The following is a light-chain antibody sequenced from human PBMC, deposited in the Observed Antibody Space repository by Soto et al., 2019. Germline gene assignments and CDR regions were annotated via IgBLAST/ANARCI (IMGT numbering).Light chain of an antibody. CDR3: PQTFSNPFT. CDR1: QSISSY. CDR2: AGS. J-gene: IGKJ2*01. Sequence: DIQMTQSPSSLSASVGDRVTITCRASQSISSYLNWYQQKPGKAPKLLIYAGSSLQSGVPSRFSGRGSGAGFTLPLRRLQPEDFANYYRPQTFSNPFTFGQGTKLEIK. V-gene: IGKV1-39*01.